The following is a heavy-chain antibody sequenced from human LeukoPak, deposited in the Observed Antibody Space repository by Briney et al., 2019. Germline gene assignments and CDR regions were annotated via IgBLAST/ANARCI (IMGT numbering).Heavy chain of an antibody. V-gene: IGHV1-8*03. CDR2: MNPNSGST. CDR1: GYTFTSYD. J-gene: IGHJ4*02. CDR3: ARGRSTGYPYYFEY. Sequence: ASVKVSCKASGYTFTSYDINWVRQAPGQGLEWMGWMNPNSGSTGYAQKFQGRVTITRNTSISTAYMELSGLRSEDTAVYYCARGRSTGYPYYFEYWGQGTLVTVSS. D-gene: IGHD5-12*01.